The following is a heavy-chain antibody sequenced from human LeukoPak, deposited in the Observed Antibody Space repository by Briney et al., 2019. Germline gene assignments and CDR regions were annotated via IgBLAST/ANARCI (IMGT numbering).Heavy chain of an antibody. CDR3: ARGYSGYDLRFDY. CDR1: GFTVSSNY. V-gene: IGHV3-53*01. D-gene: IGHD5-12*01. CDR2: IYSGGST. Sequence: GGSLRLSCAASGFTVSSNYMSWVRQAPGKGLEWVSAIYSGGSTYYADSVKGRFTISRDNSKNTLYLQMNSLRAEDTAVYYCARGYSGYDLRFDYWGQGTLVTVSS. J-gene: IGHJ4*02.